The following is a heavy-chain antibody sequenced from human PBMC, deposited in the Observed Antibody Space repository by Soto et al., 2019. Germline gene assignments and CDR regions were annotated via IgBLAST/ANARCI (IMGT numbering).Heavy chain of an antibody. J-gene: IGHJ6*03. CDR2: MNPNSGNT. CDR1: GYTFTSYD. Sequence: ASVKVSCKASGYTFTSYDINWVRQATGQGLEWMGWMNPNSGNTGYAQKFQGRVTMTRNTSISTAYMELSSLRSEDTAVYYCARGPYYDFWSGYANHMDVWGKGTTVTVSS. V-gene: IGHV1-8*01. CDR3: ARGPYYDFWSGYANHMDV. D-gene: IGHD3-3*01.